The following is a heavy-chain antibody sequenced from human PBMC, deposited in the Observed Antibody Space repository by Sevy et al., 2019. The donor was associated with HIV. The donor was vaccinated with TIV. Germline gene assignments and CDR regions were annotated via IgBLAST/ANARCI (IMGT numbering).Heavy chain of an antibody. CDR3: ARWGEVCSSTSCYGNYYYYMDV. D-gene: IGHD2-2*01. CDR2: INHSGST. CDR1: GGSFSGYY. V-gene: IGHV4-34*01. Sequence: SETLSLTCAVYGGSFSGYYWSWIRQPPGKGLEWIGEINHSGSTNYNPSLKSRVTISVDTSKNQFSLKLSSVTAADTAVYYCARWGEVCSSTSCYGNYYYYMDVRGKGTTVTVSS. J-gene: IGHJ6*03.